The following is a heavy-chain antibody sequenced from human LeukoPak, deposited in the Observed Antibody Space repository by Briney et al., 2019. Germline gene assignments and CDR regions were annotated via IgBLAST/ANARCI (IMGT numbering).Heavy chain of an antibody. CDR2: IWYDGSNK. CDR3: ARGPHYHHSTGHFSY. D-gene: IGHD3-22*01. V-gene: IGHV3-33*08. J-gene: IGHJ4*02. CDR1: GFTFNTFN. Sequence: PGGSLRLSCAASGFTFNTFNMNWVRQAPGKGLEWVAVIWYDGSNKYYADSVKGRFTISRDNSKNTLYLQMNSLRAEDTAVYYCARGPHYHHSTGHFSYWGQGTLVTVSS.